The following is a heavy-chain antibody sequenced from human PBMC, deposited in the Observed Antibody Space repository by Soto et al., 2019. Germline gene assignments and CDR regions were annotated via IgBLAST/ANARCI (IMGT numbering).Heavy chain of an antibody. Sequence: GGSLRLSCAASGFTFSSYSMNWVRQAPGKGLEWVSYISSSSSTIYYADSVKGRFTISRDNAKNSLYLQMNSLRAEDTAVYYCAKDPNYYGSGSYKDYWGQGTLVTVSS. CDR3: AKDPNYYGSGSYKDY. D-gene: IGHD3-10*01. V-gene: IGHV3-48*01. J-gene: IGHJ4*02. CDR1: GFTFSSYS. CDR2: ISSSSSTI.